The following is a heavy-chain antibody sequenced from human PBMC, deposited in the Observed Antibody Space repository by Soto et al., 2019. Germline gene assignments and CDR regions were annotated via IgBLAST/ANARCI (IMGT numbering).Heavy chain of an antibody. Sequence: GGSLRLSCAASGFTFSSSAMAWVRQAPGKGLEWVSAISGSGVTTNYADSVKGRFTISRDNSKNTQFLQINSLRAEDTAVYYCARDNWNSYWGQGTLVTVSS. CDR2: ISGSGVTT. CDR1: GFTFSSSA. J-gene: IGHJ4*02. CDR3: ARDNWNSY. D-gene: IGHD1-1*01. V-gene: IGHV3-23*01.